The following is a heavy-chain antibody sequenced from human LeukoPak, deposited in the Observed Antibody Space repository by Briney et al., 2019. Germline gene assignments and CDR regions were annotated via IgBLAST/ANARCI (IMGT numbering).Heavy chain of an antibody. V-gene: IGHV1-46*01. D-gene: IGHD3-16*02. Sequence: ASVKVSCKASVYTFTSYYMHLVRQAPGQGLEWIGIINPSGGSTSYVQKFQGRVTMTRDTSTSTVYMELSSLRSEDTAVYYCARVGTSYRIGFDYWGQGTLVTVSS. J-gene: IGHJ4*02. CDR2: INPSGGST. CDR3: ARVGTSYRIGFDY. CDR1: VYTFTSYY.